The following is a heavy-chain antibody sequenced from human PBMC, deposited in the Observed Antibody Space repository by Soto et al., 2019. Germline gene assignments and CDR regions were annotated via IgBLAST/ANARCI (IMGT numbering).Heavy chain of an antibody. CDR2: MNPNSGNT. CDR3: ARDRTTVPPKWIAP. Sequence: ASVKVSCKASGDTFTSYDINWVRQANGQGLEWMGWMNPNSGNTGYAQKFQGRVTMTRNNYISTAYMELSSLRSKDTAVYYCARDRTTVPPKWIAPRGPAPLVTVS. CDR1: GDTFTSYD. V-gene: IGHV1-8*01. D-gene: IGHD4-17*01. J-gene: IGHJ5*02.